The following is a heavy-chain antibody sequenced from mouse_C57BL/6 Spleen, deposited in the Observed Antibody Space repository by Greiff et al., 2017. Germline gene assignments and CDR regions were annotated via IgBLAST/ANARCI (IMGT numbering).Heavy chain of an antibody. D-gene: IGHD1-1*01. J-gene: IGHJ4*01. Sequence: QVQLQQPGAELVRPGSSVKLSCKASGYTFTSYWMDWVKQRPGQGLEWIGNIYPSDSETHYNQKFKDKATLTVDKSSSTAYMQLSSLTSEDSEVYDCARQLYGTYYYAMDYWGQGTSVTVSS. CDR3: ARQLYGTYYYAMDY. CDR2: IYPSDSET. CDR1: GYTFTSYW. V-gene: IGHV1-61*01.